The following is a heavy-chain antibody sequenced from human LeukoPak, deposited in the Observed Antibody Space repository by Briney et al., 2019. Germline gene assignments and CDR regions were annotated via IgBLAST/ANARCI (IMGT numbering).Heavy chain of an antibody. CDR3: AREGYSGYDPPYYYGMDV. Sequence: PGGSLRLSCAASGFTFSSYSMTWVRQAPGKGLEWVSSISSSSSYIYYADSVKGRFTISRDNAKNSLYLQMNSLRAEDTAVYYCAREGYSGYDPPYYYGMDVWGQGTTVTVSS. CDR2: ISSSSSYI. V-gene: IGHV3-21*01. CDR1: GFTFSSYS. J-gene: IGHJ6*02. D-gene: IGHD5-12*01.